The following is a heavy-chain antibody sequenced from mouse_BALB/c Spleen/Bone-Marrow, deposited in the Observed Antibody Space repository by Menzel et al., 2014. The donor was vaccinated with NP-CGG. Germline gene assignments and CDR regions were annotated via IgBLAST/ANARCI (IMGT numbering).Heavy chain of an antibody. CDR3: TTLARNYFDY. J-gene: IGHJ2*01. CDR1: GYTFTSYW. Sequence: EVHLVESGTVLARPGASVKMSCKASGYTFTSYWMHWVKQRPGQGLEWIGTIYPGNSDTTYNQKFKGKAKLTAVTPTSTAYMELSSLTNEDSAVYYCTTLARNYFDYWGRGTTLTVSS. CDR2: IYPGNSDT. V-gene: IGHV1-5*01.